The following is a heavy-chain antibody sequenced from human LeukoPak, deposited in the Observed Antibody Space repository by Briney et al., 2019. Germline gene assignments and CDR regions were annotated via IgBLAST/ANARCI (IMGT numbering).Heavy chain of an antibody. CDR3: ARGKYYYGSSGYIRFDP. CDR1: GGSITSYY. CDR2: IHTSGST. D-gene: IGHD3-22*01. V-gene: IGHV4-4*07. J-gene: IGHJ5*02. Sequence: PSETLSLTCTVSGGSITSYYWSWIRLPAGKGLEWIGRIHTSGSTHYNPSLKSRVTMSGDTSKNQFSLKLSSVTAADTAVYYCARGKYYYGSSGYIRFDPWGQGTLVTVSS.